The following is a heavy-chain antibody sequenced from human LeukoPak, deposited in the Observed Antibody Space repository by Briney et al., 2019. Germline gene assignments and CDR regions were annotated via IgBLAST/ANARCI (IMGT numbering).Heavy chain of an antibody. V-gene: IGHV3-23*01. Sequence: QTGGSLRLSCAASGFTVSSKYMSWVRQAPGKGLEWVSSISGSGGSGTSTYYADSVKGRFTISRDNSKNTLFLQMDSLRAEDTAVYYCAKKRGSYYNDISGYGWFDPWGQGTLVTVSS. CDR3: AKKRGSYYNDISGYGWFDP. J-gene: IGHJ5*02. D-gene: IGHD3-22*01. CDR2: ISGSGGSGTST. CDR1: GFTVSSKY.